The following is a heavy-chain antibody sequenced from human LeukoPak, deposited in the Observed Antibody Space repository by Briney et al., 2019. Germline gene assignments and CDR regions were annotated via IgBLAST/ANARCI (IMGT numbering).Heavy chain of an antibody. V-gene: IGHV3-23*01. CDR2: LRGNGDT. CDR3: AKANWVSNADAVS. J-gene: IGHJ4*02. CDR1: GFTFTTYA. Sequence: PGGSLTFSWAASGFTFTTYAMSWVREARARGLEWVSSLRGNGDTFYADSVKGRFTLSRDDSRNTVYLQLNNLRVEDTAVYYCAKANWVSNADAVSWGQGTVVTVSS. D-gene: IGHD1-1*01.